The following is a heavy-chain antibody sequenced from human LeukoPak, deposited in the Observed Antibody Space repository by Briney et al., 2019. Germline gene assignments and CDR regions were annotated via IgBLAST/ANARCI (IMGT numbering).Heavy chain of an antibody. J-gene: IGHJ5*02. V-gene: IGHV4-34*01. CDR2: INHSGST. D-gene: IGHD2-2*02. CDR1: GGSFSGYY. CDR3: ARSPDPLSRFGVGDCSSTSCYTGVDWFDP. Sequence: SETLSLTCAVYGGSFSGYYWSWIRQPPGKGLEWIGEINHSGSTNYNPSLKSRVTISVDTSKNQFSLKLSSVTAADTAVYYCARSPDPLSRFGVGDCSSTSCYTGVDWFDPCGQGTLVTVSS.